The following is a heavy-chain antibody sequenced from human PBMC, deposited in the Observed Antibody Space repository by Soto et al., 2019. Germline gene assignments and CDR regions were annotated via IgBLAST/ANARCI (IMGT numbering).Heavy chain of an antibody. D-gene: IGHD2-15*01. Sequence: DVQLLESGGGLVQPGGSLRLSCAASGFSFSKYAMIWVRQAPGKGQEWVSGITGSGGTIEYAASVKGRFTISRDNSKNTVDLQMNSLRAEDTAVYYCAKSGPELRDAFDIWGQGTMVTVSS. V-gene: IGHV3-23*01. CDR1: GFSFSKYA. J-gene: IGHJ3*02. CDR3: AKSGPELRDAFDI. CDR2: ITGSGGTI.